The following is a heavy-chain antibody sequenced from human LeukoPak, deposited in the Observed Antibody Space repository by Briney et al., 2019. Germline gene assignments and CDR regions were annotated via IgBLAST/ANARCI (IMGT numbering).Heavy chain of an antibody. J-gene: IGHJ5*02. CDR3: ARGVPTATARWFDP. V-gene: IGHV4-61*01. CDR1: GGSVSSGNYY. D-gene: IGHD2-21*02. CDR2: IYYSGST. Sequence: SETLSLTCTVSGGSVSSGNYYWSWIRQPPGKGLEWIGYIYYSGSTNYNPSLKSRVTISVDTSKNQFSLKLSSVTAADTAVYYCARGVPTATARWFDPWGQGTLVTVSS.